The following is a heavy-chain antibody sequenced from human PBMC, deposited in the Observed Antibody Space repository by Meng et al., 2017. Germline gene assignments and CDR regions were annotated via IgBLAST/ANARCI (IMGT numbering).Heavy chain of an antibody. J-gene: IGHJ2*01. CDR1: GFTFSSYG. CDR3: ARGLSTTYWYFDL. CDR2: IWYDGSNK. Sequence: QVHLVRAWGRLVQLCRSLTLSCAASGFTFSSYGLHWFRQAPGKGLEWVAVIWYDGSNKYYADSVKGRFTISRDNSKNTLYLQMNSLRAEDTAVYYCARGLSTTYWYFDLWGRGTLVTVSS. D-gene: IGHD2/OR15-2a*01. V-gene: IGHV3-33*01.